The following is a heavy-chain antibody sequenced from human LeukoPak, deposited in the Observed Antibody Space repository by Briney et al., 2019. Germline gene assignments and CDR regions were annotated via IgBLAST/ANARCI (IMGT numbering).Heavy chain of an antibody. Sequence: GGSLRLSCAASAFTFSNYWMHWVRQTPGKGLVWVARIDSDGTTATYADSVKGRFTISRDNAKNTLYLQMNSLGAEDTALYYCARMKMVRGAPWGFDYWGQGTLVSVSS. V-gene: IGHV3-74*01. CDR1: AFTFSNYW. CDR3: ARMKMVRGAPWGFDY. CDR2: IDSDGTTA. D-gene: IGHD3-10*01. J-gene: IGHJ4*02.